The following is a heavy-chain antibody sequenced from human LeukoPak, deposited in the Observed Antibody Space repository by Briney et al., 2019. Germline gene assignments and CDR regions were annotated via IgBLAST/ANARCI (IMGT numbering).Heavy chain of an antibody. Sequence: PGGSLRLSCAVSGFTFSSYSMNWVRQAPGKGLEWVSYISSDGSIIYYADSVKGRFTISRDNAKNSLYLQVNSLRAEDTAVYYCARDLTYYYYYMDVWGKGTTVTVSS. CDR1: GFTFSSYS. CDR3: ARDLTYYYYYMDV. CDR2: ISSDGSII. J-gene: IGHJ6*03. V-gene: IGHV3-48*01.